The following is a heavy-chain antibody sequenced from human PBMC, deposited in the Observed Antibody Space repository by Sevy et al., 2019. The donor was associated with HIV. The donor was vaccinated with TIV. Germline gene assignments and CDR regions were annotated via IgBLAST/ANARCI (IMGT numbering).Heavy chain of an antibody. CDR2: ISSDGNSQ. Sequence: GGSLRLSCAASGFNFGSHAMHWVRQAPGKGLDWVAVISSDGNSQYSADSVKGRFTISRDNSKNTLYLQMDSPGVEDTAVYYCARDLISGSYSQSLDYWGQGTLVTVSS. V-gene: IGHV3-30*04. J-gene: IGHJ4*02. CDR3: ARDLISGSYSQSLDY. D-gene: IGHD1-26*01. CDR1: GFNFGSHA.